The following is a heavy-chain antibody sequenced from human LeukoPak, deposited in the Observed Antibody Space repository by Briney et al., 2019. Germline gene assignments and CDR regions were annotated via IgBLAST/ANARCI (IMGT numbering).Heavy chain of an antibody. Sequence: ASVKVSCKASGGTFSSYAISWVRQAPGQGLEWMGRIIPILGIANYAQKFQGRVTITADKSTSTAYMELSSLRSEDTAVYYCASVRRPCGGDCYHFDYWGQGTLVTVSS. J-gene: IGHJ4*02. CDR1: GGTFSSYA. CDR2: IIPILGIA. V-gene: IGHV1-69*04. D-gene: IGHD2-21*02. CDR3: ASVRRPCGGDCYHFDY.